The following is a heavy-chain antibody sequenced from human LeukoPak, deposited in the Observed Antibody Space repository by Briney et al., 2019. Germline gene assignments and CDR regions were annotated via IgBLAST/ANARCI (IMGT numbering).Heavy chain of an antibody. CDR3: ARFGVDYDMDV. CDR1: GGSISGHY. J-gene: IGHJ6*02. CDR2: IHYSGKA. Sequence: PSETLSLTCTVSGGSISGHYWTWVRPPPGEGLEWIGQIHYSGKADYNPSLRSRITISVDTSKNQMSLKVTSVTAADTAVYYCARFGVDYDMDVWGQGTTVTVS. V-gene: IGHV4-59*11. D-gene: IGHD3-16*01.